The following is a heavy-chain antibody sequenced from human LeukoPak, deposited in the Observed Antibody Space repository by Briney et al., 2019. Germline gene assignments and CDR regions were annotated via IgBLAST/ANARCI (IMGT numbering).Heavy chain of an antibody. CDR3: AKDPGTVAWFDP. J-gene: IGHJ5*02. Sequence: GSLRLSCEASGFTLTNYAMSWVRQAPGKGLEWVSAISGSFGRTYYADSVKGRFTISRDSSKKTLYLQMNSLRPEDSAVYYCAKDPGTVAWFDPWGQGTLVTVSS. D-gene: IGHD3-10*01. CDR1: GFTLTNYA. V-gene: IGHV3-23*01. CDR2: ISGSFGRT.